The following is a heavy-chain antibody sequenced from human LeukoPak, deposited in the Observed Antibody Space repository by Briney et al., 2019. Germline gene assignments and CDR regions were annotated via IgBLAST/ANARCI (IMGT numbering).Heavy chain of an antibody. CDR3: AREGGYCSGGSCHRHFDY. V-gene: IGHV4-38-2*02. D-gene: IGHD2-15*01. CDR2: IYHSGST. CDR1: GYAISSGYY. J-gene: IGHJ4*02. Sequence: PSETLSLTCAVSGYAISSGYYWGWIRRPPGKGLEWIGSIYHSGSTYYNPSLKSRVTISVDTSKNQFSLKLSSVTAADTAVYYCAREGGYCSGGSCHRHFDYWGQGTLVTVSS.